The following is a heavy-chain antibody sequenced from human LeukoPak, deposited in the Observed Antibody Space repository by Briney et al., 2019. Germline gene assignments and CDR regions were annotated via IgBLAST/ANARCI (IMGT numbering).Heavy chain of an antibody. CDR1: GFTFSTYA. V-gene: IGHV3-48*03. Sequence: PGGSLRLSCEASGFTFSTYAMNWVRPAPGKGREGVSYINTSGSFLYSADSVRGRFTISRDNAKNSLYLQMNSLKAEDTAVYYCARGIYYFDYCGQGTLVTVSS. CDR2: INTSGSFL. CDR3: ARGIYYFDY. J-gene: IGHJ4*02.